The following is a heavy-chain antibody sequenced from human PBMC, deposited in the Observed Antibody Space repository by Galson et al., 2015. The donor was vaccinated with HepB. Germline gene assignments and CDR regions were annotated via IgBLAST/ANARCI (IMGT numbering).Heavy chain of an antibody. D-gene: IGHD2-2*01. CDR1: GGTFSSYA. J-gene: IGHJ6*02. V-gene: IGHV1-69*13. Sequence: SVKVSCKASGGTFSSYAISWVRQAPGQGLEWMGGNIPIFGTANYAQKFQGRVTITADGSTSTAYMELSSLRSEDTAVYYCARESVSLRGCSSTSCYGGMDVWGQGTTVTVSS. CDR2: NIPIFGTA. CDR3: ARESVSLRGCSSTSCYGGMDV.